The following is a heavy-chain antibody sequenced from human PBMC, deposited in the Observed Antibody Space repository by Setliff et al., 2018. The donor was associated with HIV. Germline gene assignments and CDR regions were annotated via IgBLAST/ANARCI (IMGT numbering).Heavy chain of an antibody. V-gene: IGHV3-7*03. D-gene: IGHD5-18*01. CDR3: ARGARLNFNGYNYGYYFDY. CDR2: INQDGNEK. Sequence: GESLKISCAASGFTFSSYAMSWVRQAPGKGLEWVANINQDGNEKYYVGSIKGRFTISRDNAKNSLYLQMNSLRAEDTAVYYCARGARLNFNGYNYGYYFDYWGQGTLVTVSS. CDR1: GFTFSSYA. J-gene: IGHJ4*02.